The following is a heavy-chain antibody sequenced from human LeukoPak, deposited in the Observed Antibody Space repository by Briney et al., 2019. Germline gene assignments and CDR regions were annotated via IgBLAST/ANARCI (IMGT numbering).Heavy chain of an antibody. V-gene: IGHV4-34*01. CDR1: GGSFSGYY. CDR2: INRSGST. CDR3: ARVKRQPPYAFDI. Sequence: PSETLSLTCAVYGGSFSGYYWSWIRQPPGKGLEWIGEINRSGSTNYNPSLKSRVTISVDTSKNQFSLKLSSVTAADTAVYYCARVKRQPPYAFDIWGQGTMVTVSS. D-gene: IGHD6-13*01. J-gene: IGHJ3*02.